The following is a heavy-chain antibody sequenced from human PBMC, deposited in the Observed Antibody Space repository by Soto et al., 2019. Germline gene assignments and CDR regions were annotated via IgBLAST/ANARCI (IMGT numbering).Heavy chain of an antibody. J-gene: IGHJ6*02. V-gene: IGHV1-69*13. CDR3: ARAVVDYYGSGSYYNSNGNEYYYGMDV. CDR1: GGTFSSCA. Sequence: ASVKVSCKASGGTFSSCAISWVRQAPGQGLEWMGGIIPIFGTANYAQKFQGRVTITADESTSTAYMELSSLRSEDTAVYYCARAVVDYYGSGSYYNSNGNEYYYGMDVWGQGTTVTVS. CDR2: IIPIFGTA. D-gene: IGHD3-10*01.